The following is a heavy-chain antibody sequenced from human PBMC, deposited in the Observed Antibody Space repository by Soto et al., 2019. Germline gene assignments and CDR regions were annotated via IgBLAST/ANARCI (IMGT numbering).Heavy chain of an antibody. CDR1: RYTFTGYY. CDR3: ARASQIFDFWSGYCMDV. Sequence: VASVKVSCKASRYTFTGYYMHWVRQAPGQGLEWMGWMNPNSGNTGYAQKFQGRVTMTRNTSISTAYMELSSLRSEDTAVYYCARASQIFDFWSGYCMDVWGKGTTVTVSS. J-gene: IGHJ6*04. D-gene: IGHD3-3*01. CDR2: MNPNSGNT. V-gene: IGHV1-8*02.